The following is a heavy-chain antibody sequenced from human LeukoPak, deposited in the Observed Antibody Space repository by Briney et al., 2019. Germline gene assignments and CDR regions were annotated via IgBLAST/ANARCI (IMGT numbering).Heavy chain of an antibody. CDR1: GFTFSSYS. J-gene: IGHJ6*02. Sequence: GGSLRLSCTASGFTFSSYSMNWVRQAPGKGLEWVSCISSSSSTIYYADSVKGRFTISRDNAKNSLYLQMNSLRAEDTAVYYCARDYYDSSGYWNYYYYYGMDVWGQGTTVTVSS. CDR2: ISSSSSTI. V-gene: IGHV3-48*04. CDR3: ARDYYDSSGYWNYYYYYGMDV. D-gene: IGHD3-22*01.